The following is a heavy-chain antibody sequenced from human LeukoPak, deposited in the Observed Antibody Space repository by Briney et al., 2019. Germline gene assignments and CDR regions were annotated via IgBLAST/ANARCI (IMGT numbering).Heavy chain of an antibody. Sequence: ASVKVSCXASGYTFTDHYILWVRQAPGRGLEWMGRINPHSGDTNYAQKFQGRVTITRETATKTVYMELRGLTYDDTAVYYCARHSPSGVSGWYWFYSLGQGTLVTVSS. CDR3: ARHSPSGVSGWYWFYS. V-gene: IGHV1-2*06. CDR1: GYTFTDHY. J-gene: IGHJ5*01. CDR2: INPHSGDT. D-gene: IGHD6-19*01.